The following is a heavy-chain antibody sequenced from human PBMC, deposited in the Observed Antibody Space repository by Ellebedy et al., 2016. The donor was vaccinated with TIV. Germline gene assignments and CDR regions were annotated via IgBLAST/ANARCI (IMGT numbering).Heavy chain of an antibody. CDR2: VYPNSGDT. D-gene: IGHD1-1*01. V-gene: IGHV1-2*02. CDR1: GYTFTAFH. J-gene: IGHJ2*01. Sequence: ASVKVSCKTSGYTFTAFHIHWVRQAPGQGLEWMGWVYPNSGDTNYAQKFQGRVTLTRDTSTRTVYMEMTSLRSDDTAVYYCARDPPRTGDSYFDLWGRGTLVTVSS. CDR3: ARDPPRTGDSYFDL.